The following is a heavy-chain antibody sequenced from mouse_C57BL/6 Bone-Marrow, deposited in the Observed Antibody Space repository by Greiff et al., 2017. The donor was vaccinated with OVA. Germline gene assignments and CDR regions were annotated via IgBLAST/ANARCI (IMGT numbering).Heavy chain of an antibody. CDR3: TYGSSPNYFDD. D-gene: IGHD1-1*01. J-gene: IGHJ2*01. CDR2: IDPENGDT. V-gene: IGHV14-4*01. Sequence: VQLQQSGAELVRPGASVKLSCTASGFNIKDDYMHWVKQRPEQGLEWIGWIDPENGDTEYASKFQGKATITAATSSNTAYLQLSSLTSEDTAVYYCTYGSSPNYFDDWGQGTTLTVSS. CDR1: GFNIKDDY.